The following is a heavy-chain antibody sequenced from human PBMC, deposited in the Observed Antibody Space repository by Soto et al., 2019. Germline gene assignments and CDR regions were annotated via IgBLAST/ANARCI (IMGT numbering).Heavy chain of an antibody. J-gene: IGHJ6*02. D-gene: IGHD2-2*01. V-gene: IGHV3-33*01. Sequence: PGGSLRLSCAASGFTFSSYGMHWVRQAPGKGLEWVAVIWYDGSNKYYADSVKGRFTISRDNSKNTLYLQMNSLRAEDTAVYYCARDNRVPAAGTLGLLGMDVWGQGTTVTVSS. CDR1: GFTFSSYG. CDR2: IWYDGSNK. CDR3: ARDNRVPAAGTLGLLGMDV.